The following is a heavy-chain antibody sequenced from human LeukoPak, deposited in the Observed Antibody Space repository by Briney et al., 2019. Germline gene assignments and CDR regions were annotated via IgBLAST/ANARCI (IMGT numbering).Heavy chain of an antibody. CDR2: ISPVSSYT. CDR3: VRDVSRRIGMDV. J-gene: IGHJ6*02. D-gene: IGHD2/OR15-2a*01. CDR1: GFNFNSYT. Sequence: GGSLRLSCLASGFNFNSYTMNWVREAPVKGLEWVSTISPVSSYTWYAESVKGRFTISRDNPKNSLYLQMDSLRAEDTAVYYCVRDVSRRIGMDVWGQGTTVTVSS. V-gene: IGHV3-21*01.